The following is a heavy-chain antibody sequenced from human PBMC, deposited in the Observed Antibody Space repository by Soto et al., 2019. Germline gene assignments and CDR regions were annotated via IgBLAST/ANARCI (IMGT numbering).Heavy chain of an antibody. CDR2: IYHSGST. V-gene: IGHV4-38-2*01. J-gene: IGHJ4*02. CDR1: GYSISSGYY. D-gene: IGHD6-25*01. CDR3: ARIGGYHGPLDY. Sequence: PSETLSLTCAVSGYSISSGYYWGWIRQPPGKGLEWIGSIYHSGSTYYSPSLKSRVAISLDTSENQFSLKVNSVTAADTAVYYCARIGGYHGPLDYWGQGTPVTVSS.